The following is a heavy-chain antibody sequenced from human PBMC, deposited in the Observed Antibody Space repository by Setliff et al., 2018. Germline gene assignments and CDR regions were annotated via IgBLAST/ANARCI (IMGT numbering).Heavy chain of an antibody. V-gene: IGHV4-31*03. J-gene: IGHJ3*02. Sequence: PSETLSLTCTVSGGSISSGGYYWSWIRQHPGKGLEWIGYIYYSGSTYYNPSLKSRVTISVDTSKNQFSLKLSSVTAADTAVYYCARDGARGDAFDIWGQGTMVTVSS. D-gene: IGHD3-10*01. CDR3: ARDGARGDAFDI. CDR1: GGSISSGGYY. CDR2: IYYSGST.